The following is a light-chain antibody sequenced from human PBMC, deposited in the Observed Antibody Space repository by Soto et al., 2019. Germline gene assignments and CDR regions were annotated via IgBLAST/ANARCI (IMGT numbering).Light chain of an antibody. CDR2: GAS. CDR1: QDIRTF. Sequence: DIEMTQSPSSLSASVGDRVTITCRASQDIRTFLAWYQHRPGHSPRLLIYGASTLKYGVPSRFSGSGSGTHFNLTISSLQPEDVATSVYQKYNNSPELTFGGGTKVDIE. J-gene: IGKJ4*01. CDR3: QKYNNSPELT. V-gene: IGKV1-27*01.